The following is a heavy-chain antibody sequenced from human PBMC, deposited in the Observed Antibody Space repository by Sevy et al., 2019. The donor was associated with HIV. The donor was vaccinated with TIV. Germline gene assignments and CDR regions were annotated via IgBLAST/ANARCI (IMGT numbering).Heavy chain of an antibody. CDR2: IKQDGSEK. J-gene: IGHJ6*02. Sequence: GGSLRLSCAASGFTFSSYWTSWVRQAPGKGLEWVANIKQDGSEKYYVDSVKGRFTISRDNAKNSLYLQMNSLRAEDTAVYYCAREGIAAAGGHWYYYYGMDVWGQGTTVTVSS. CDR1: GFTFSSYW. CDR3: AREGIAAAGGHWYYYYGMDV. D-gene: IGHD6-13*01. V-gene: IGHV3-7*01.